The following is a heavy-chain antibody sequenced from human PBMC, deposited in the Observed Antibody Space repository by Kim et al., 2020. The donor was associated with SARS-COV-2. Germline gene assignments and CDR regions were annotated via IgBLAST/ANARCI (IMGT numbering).Heavy chain of an antibody. CDR2: IYYSGST. V-gene: IGHV4-59*01. D-gene: IGHD6-13*01. Sequence: SQTLSLTCTVSGGSISSYYWSWIRQPPGKGLEWIGYIYYSGSTNYNPSLKSRVTISVDTSKNQFSLKLSSVTAADTAVYYCARGAAGRSQVFDYWGQGTLVTVSS. CDR1: GGSISSYY. CDR3: ARGAAGRSQVFDY. J-gene: IGHJ4*02.